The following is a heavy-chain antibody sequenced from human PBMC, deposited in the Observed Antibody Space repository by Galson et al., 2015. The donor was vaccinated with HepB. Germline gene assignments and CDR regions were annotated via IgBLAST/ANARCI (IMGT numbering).Heavy chain of an antibody. V-gene: IGHV3-7*01. Sequence: DSVRGRFTISRDNAKNSLYLQMNSLRAEDTAVYYCAKNGDYYGSGISDYWGQGILVTVSS. D-gene: IGHD3-10*01. J-gene: IGHJ4*02. CDR3: AKNGDYYGSGISDY.